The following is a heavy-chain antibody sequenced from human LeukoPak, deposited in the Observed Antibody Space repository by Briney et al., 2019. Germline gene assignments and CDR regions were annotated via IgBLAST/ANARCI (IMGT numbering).Heavy chain of an antibody. D-gene: IGHD2-21*01. V-gene: IGHV5-51*01. CDR2: IYPVDSDT. CDR1: GHSFTSYW. CDR3: ATSSPTLCGGDCYMRRDAFDI. Sequence: GESLKISWKCSGHSFTSYWIGWVRQMPGKGLGWIGIIYPVDSDTSCSPSFNGQVTISADNSISTAYLQWSSLKASDTAMYYCATSSPTLCGGDCYMRRDAFDIWGQGTMVTVSS. J-gene: IGHJ3*02.